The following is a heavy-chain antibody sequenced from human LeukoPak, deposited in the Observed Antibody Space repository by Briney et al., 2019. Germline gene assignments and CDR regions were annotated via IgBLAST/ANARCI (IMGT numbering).Heavy chain of an antibody. CDR3: ARAPRITIFGVVIIRCDP. Sequence: SQTLSLTCTVSGGSISSGGYYWSWIRQHPGKGLEWIGYIYYSGSTYYNPSLKSRVTISVDTSKNQFSLKLSSVTAADTAVYYCARAPRITIFGVVIIRCDPWGQGTLVTVSS. CDR1: GGSISSGGYY. J-gene: IGHJ5*02. V-gene: IGHV4-31*03. CDR2: IYYSGST. D-gene: IGHD3-3*01.